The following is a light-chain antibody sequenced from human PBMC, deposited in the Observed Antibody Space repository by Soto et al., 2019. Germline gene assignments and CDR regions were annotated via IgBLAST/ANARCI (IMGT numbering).Light chain of an antibody. CDR3: QQYDSYWMYT. J-gene: IGKJ2*01. V-gene: IGKV1-5*01. CDR1: QSISSW. CDR2: DAS. Sequence: DIQMTQSPSTLSASVGDRVTITCRASQSISSWLAWYQQKPGKAPKLLIYDASSLESGVPSRFSGSGSGTEFTLTISSLQPDDFATYSCQQYDSYWMYTFGQGTKVDIK.